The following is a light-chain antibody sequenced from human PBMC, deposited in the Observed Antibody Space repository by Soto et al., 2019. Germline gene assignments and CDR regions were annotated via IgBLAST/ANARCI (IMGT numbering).Light chain of an antibody. CDR1: QSVSSN. V-gene: IGKV3-15*01. CDR3: QHRSNWPIT. J-gene: IGKJ1*01. CDR2: GAS. Sequence: EIVMTQSPATLTVSPGERATLSCRASQSVSSNLAWYQQKPGQAPRLLIYGASTRATGIPARFSGSGSGTDFTLTISSLEPEDFAVYYCQHRSNWPITFGQGTKVGIK.